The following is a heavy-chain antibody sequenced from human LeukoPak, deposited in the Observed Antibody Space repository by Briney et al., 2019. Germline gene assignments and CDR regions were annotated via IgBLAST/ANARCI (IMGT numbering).Heavy chain of an antibody. CDR1: GGSISSYY. CDR2: INHSGST. V-gene: IGHV4-34*01. Sequence: SETLSLTCTVSGGSISSYYWSWIRQPPGKGLEWIGEINHSGSTNYNPSLKSRVTISVDTSKNQFSLKLSSVTAADTAVYYCARHRGRYYYYMDVWGKGTTVTISS. CDR3: ARHRGRYYYYMDV. D-gene: IGHD1-26*01. J-gene: IGHJ6*03.